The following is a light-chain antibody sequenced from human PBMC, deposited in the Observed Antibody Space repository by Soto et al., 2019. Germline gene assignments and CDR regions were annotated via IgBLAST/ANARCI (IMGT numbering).Light chain of an antibody. CDR1: EDINVY. CDR3: QHDYVAPYS. J-gene: IGKJ2*03. CDR2: SAS. Sequence: DIPMTQSPSSVSASIGDTVIITCRASEDINVYLNWYQHKPGEVPKLLIYSASTLHSGVPSRFTGSGSETDFTLTIRGLQPEDFAAYYCQHDYVAPYSFGQGTKVDI. V-gene: IGKV1-39*01.